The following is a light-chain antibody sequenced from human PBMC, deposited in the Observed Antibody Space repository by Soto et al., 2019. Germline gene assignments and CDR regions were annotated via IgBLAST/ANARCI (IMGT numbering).Light chain of an antibody. V-gene: IGLV1-47*01. CDR2: RNN. Sequence: QSVLTQPPSASGTPGQRVNISCSGSSSNIGSNYVYWYRQFPGTAPKLLIQRNNQRPSGVPARFSGSKSGTSASLAISGLRSEDEADYYCSSYAGSINVFGTGTKVTVL. CDR1: SSNIGSNY. J-gene: IGLJ1*01. CDR3: SSYAGSINV.